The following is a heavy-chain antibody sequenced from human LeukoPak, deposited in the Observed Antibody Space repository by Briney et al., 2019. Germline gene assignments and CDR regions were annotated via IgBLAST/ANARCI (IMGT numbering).Heavy chain of an antibody. J-gene: IGHJ6*03. D-gene: IGHD2-15*01. CDR1: GYTFGSYW. CDR3: ARRGYCSGGSCYSDYMDV. CDR2: IYPGDSDT. V-gene: IGHV5-51*01. Sequence: GESLKISCRGSGYTFGSYWIGWARQLPGKGLEWMGIIYPGDSDTRYSPSFQGQVTISADKSISTAYLQWSSLKASDTAMYYCARRGYCSGGSCYSDYMDVWGKGTTVTVSS.